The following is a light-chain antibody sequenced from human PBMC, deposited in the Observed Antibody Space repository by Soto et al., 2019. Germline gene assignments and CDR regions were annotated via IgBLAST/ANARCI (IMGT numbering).Light chain of an antibody. J-gene: IGKJ1*01. CDR3: QQYGSSPT. CDR1: QSVRSSY. CDR2: DAS. V-gene: IGKV3-20*01. Sequence: EIVLTQSPGTLSLSPRERATLSCRASQSVRSSYLAWYQQKPGQTPRLLIYDASNRATGIPDRFSGSGSGTDFTLAISRLEPEDFAVYYCQQYGSSPTFGQGTKVEIK.